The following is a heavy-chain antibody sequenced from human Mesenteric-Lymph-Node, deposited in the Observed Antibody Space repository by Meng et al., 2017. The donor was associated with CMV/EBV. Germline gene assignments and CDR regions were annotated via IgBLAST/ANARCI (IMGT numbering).Heavy chain of an antibody. CDR1: GFTFDDYA. CDR2: ISWNSGSI. D-gene: IGHD6-6*01. CDR3: ARIPSIASRPGRYSFDY. J-gene: IGHJ4*02. Sequence: SLKISCAASGFTFDDYAMHWVRQAPGKGLEWVSGISWNSGSIGYADSVKGRFTISRDNAKNSLHLQMNSLRAEDTAVYYCARIPSIASRPGRYSFDYWGQGTLVTVSS. V-gene: IGHV3-9*01.